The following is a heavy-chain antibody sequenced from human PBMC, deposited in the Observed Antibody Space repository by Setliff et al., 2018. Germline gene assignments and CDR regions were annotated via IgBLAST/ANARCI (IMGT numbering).Heavy chain of an antibody. CDR2: ISAYNGNT. CDR3: ARDEAPRYFDWLLGRKYYYYGMDV. CDR1: GYTFFAYG. V-gene: IGHV1-18*01. Sequence: ASVKVSCKASGYTFFAYGINWVRQAPGQGLEWMGWISAYNGNTNYAQKLQGRATMTTNTSTSTAYMELRSLRSDDPAVYYCARDEAPRYFDWLLGRKYYYYGMDVWGQGTTVTVSS. J-gene: IGHJ6*02. D-gene: IGHD3-9*01.